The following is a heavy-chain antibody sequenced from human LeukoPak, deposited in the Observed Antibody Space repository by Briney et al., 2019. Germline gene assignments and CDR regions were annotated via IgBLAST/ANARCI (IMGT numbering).Heavy chain of an antibody. Sequence: SETLSLTCTVSGGSISSYYWSWIRQPPGKGLEWIGYIYTSGSTNYNPSLKSRVTISVDTSKNQFSLKLSSVTAADTAVYYCARLLRAASKFAIAAAGTHYYYYMDVWGKGTTVTVSS. CDR1: GGSISSYY. V-gene: IGHV4-4*09. CDR3: ARLLRAASKFAIAAAGTHYYYYMDV. D-gene: IGHD6-13*01. CDR2: IYTSGST. J-gene: IGHJ6*03.